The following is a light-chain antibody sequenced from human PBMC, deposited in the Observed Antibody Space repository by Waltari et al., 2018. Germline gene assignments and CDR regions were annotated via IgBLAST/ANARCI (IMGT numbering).Light chain of an antibody. CDR1: QSISSW. CDR2: RAS. Sequence: DIQMTQSPSTLSASVGDRVTITCRASQSISSWLAWDQQKPGKAPKLLILRASTLESGVPSRFSGSGSGTDFTLTISSLQPDDFATYYCQHPTWTFGQGTKVEVK. J-gene: IGKJ1*01. CDR3: QHPTWT. V-gene: IGKV1-5*03.